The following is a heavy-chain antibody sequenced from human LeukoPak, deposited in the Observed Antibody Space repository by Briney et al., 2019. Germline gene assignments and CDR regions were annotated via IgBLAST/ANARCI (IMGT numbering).Heavy chain of an antibody. CDR2: IYTSGST. V-gene: IGHV4-4*07. CDR3: AGEDDSSGYYYV. J-gene: IGHJ4*02. Sequence: SETLSLTCTVSGGSISSYYWSWIRQPAGKGLEWIGRIYTSGSTNYNPSLKSRVTMSVDTSKNQFSLKLSSVTAADTAVYYCAGEDDSSGYYYVWGQGTLVTVSS. CDR1: GGSISSYY. D-gene: IGHD3-22*01.